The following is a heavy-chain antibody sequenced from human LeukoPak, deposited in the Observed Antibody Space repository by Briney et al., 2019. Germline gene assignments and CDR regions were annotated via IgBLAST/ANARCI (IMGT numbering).Heavy chain of an antibody. Sequence: GGSLRLSCAASGFTFSSYNMNWVRQAPGKGLEWVSSITSSSTYTFYADSVKGRFTISRDNARNSLYLQMNSLRAEDTAVYYCARDPYSGTYGDTYYYYMDVWGKGTTVTISS. J-gene: IGHJ6*03. CDR3: ARDPYSGTYGDTYYYYMDV. CDR2: ITSSSTYT. V-gene: IGHV3-21*01. D-gene: IGHD1-26*01. CDR1: GFTFSSYN.